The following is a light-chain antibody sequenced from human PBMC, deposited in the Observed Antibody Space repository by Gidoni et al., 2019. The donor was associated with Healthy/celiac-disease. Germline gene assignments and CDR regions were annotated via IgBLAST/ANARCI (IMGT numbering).Light chain of an antibody. Sequence: TITCRASQGISSYLAWYQQKPGKAPKLLIYAASTLQSGVPSRFSGSGSGTDFTLTISCLQSEDFATYCCQQYYSYPPCSFGQGTKLEIK. J-gene: IGKJ2*04. V-gene: IGKV1-8*01. CDR2: AAS. CDR3: QQYYSYPPCS. CDR1: QGISSY.